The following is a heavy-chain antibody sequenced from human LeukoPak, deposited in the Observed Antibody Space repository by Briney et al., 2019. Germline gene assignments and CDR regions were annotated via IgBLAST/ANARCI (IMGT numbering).Heavy chain of an antibody. CDR2: ISSDGSKK. D-gene: IGHD3-22*01. V-gene: IGHV3-30-3*01. CDR3: ARIYGRSGYYYFDC. Sequence: GGSLRLSCAASGFTFSSYALHWVRQAPGKGLEWVAVISSDGSKKDHADSVRGRFTISRDNSKNTLNLQVDSLRVEDTAVYYCARIYGRSGYYYFDCWGQGTLVTVSS. J-gene: IGHJ4*02. CDR1: GFTFSSYA.